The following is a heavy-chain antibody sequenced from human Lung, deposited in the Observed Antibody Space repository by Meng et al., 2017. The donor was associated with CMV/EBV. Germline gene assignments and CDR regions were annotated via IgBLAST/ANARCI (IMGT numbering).Heavy chain of an antibody. CDR1: GFTFSDFA. V-gene: IGHV3-23*01. CDR2: ITKEGTT. D-gene: IGHD3-16*01. J-gene: IGHJ5*02. Sequence: EVQVLESGGGLVKPGGSLRLSCAASGFTFSDFAMTWVRQVPGQGLEWVSIITKEGTTYYAESVKGRFSITRDNFKNTVYVDMKTLRAEDTVLYYCAMGSDAYAWGQGTLVTVSS. CDR3: AMGSDAYA.